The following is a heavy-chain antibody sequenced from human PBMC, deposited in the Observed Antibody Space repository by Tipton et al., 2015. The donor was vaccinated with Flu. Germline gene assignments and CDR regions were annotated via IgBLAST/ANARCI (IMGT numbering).Heavy chain of an antibody. CDR2: IYNSVYT. CDR1: NGSLSTYY. CDR3: ARDPSLGMPEYFDS. Sequence: TLSLTCIVSNGSLSTYYWNWIRQSPGKGLEWIGYIYNSVYTEYNPSLKSRVTISVDTSKNQFSLRLSSVTAADTAVYFCARDPSLGMPEYFDSWGQGTLITVSS. V-gene: IGHV4-59*01. D-gene: IGHD2-2*01. J-gene: IGHJ4*02.